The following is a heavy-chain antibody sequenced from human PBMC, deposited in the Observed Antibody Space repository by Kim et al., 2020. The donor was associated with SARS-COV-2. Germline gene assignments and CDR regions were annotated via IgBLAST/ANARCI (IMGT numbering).Heavy chain of an antibody. V-gene: IGHV3-9*01. Sequence: VEGRFTITRDNAKNSLYLQMNSLRAENTALYYCAKNRRTMVATILDAFDIWGQGTMVTVSS. D-gene: IGHD5-12*01. J-gene: IGHJ3*02. CDR3: AKNRRTMVATILDAFDI.